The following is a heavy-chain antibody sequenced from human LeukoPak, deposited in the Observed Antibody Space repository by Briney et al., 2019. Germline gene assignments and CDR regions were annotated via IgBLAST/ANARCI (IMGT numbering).Heavy chain of an antibody. Sequence: SVKVSCKASGGTFSSYAISWVRQAPGQGLEWMGRIVPIFGTANYAQKFQGRVTITTDESTSTAYMELSSLRSEDTAVYYCARSSLFGVVTGYFDYWGQGTLVTVSS. D-gene: IGHD3-3*01. J-gene: IGHJ4*02. CDR1: GGTFSSYA. CDR3: ARSSLFGVVTGYFDY. CDR2: IVPIFGTA. V-gene: IGHV1-69*05.